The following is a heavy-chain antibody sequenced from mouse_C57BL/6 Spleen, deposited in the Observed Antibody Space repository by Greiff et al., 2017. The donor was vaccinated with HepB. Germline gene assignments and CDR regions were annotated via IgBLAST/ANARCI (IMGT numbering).Heavy chain of an antibody. J-gene: IGHJ4*01. Sequence: QVQLKQPGAELVRPGSSVKLSCKASGYTFTSYWMDWVKQRPGQGLEWIGNIYPSDSETHYNQKFKDKATLTVDKSSSTAYMQLSSLTSEDSAVYYGARDYQATAMDYWGQGTSVTVSS. CDR2: IYPSDSET. CDR1: GYTFTSYW. D-gene: IGHD3-2*02. CDR3: ARDYQATAMDY. V-gene: IGHV1-61*01.